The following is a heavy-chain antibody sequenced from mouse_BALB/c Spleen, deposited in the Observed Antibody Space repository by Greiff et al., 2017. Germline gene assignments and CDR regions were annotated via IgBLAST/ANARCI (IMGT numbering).Heavy chain of an antibody. J-gene: IGHJ4*01. CDR1: GFTFSSFG. D-gene: IGHD2-3*01. Sequence: DVQLVESGGGLVQPGGSRKLSCAASGFTFSSFGMHWVRQAPEKGLEWVAYISSGSSTIYYADTVKGRFTISRDNPKNTLFLQMTSLRSEDTAMYYCARTYEATRGYYAMDYWGQGTSVTVSS. CDR3: ARTYEATRGYYAMDY. CDR2: ISSGSSTI. V-gene: IGHV5-17*02.